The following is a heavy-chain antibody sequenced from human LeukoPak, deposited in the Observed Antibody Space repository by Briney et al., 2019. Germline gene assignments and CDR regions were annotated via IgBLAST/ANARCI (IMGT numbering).Heavy chain of an antibody. CDR1: GCTISSYY. V-gene: IGHV4-59*12. CDR3: ARDFPVWFGDAFDY. CDR2: IYYSGST. Sequence: SETLSLTCTVSGCTISSYYWSWIRQPPGKGLEWIGYIYYSGSTNYNPSLKSRVTISVDTSKHQFSLNVSSVPAADAAVYYCARDFPVWFGDAFDYWGQGTLVTVSS. J-gene: IGHJ4*02. D-gene: IGHD3-10*01.